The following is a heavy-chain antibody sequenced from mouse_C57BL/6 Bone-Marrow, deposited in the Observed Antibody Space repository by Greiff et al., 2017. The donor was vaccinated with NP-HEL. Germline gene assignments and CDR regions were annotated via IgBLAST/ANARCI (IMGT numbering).Heavy chain of an antibody. Sequence: EVKLMESGGGLVKPGGSLKLSCAASGFTFSSYAMSWVRQTPEKRLEWVATISDGGSYTYYPDNVKGRFTISRDNAKNNLYLQMSHLKSEDTAMYYCAIKGYFDYWGQGTTLTVSS. D-gene: IGHD1-3*01. CDR3: AIKGYFDY. CDR1: GFTFSSYA. J-gene: IGHJ2*01. CDR2: ISDGGSYT. V-gene: IGHV5-4*03.